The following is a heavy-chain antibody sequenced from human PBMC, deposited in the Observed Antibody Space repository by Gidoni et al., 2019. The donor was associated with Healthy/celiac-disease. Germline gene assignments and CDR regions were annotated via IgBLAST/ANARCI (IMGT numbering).Heavy chain of an antibody. CDR3: ARAAAPGPRSYSWFDP. CDR1: GGSISSGGYS. V-gene: IGHV4-30-2*01. J-gene: IGHJ5*02. Sequence: QLQLQESGSGLVKPSQTLSLTCAVSGGSISSGGYSWSWIRQPPGKGLEWIGYIYHSGSTYYNPSLKSRVTISVDRSKNQFSLKLSSVTAADTAVYYCARAAAPGPRSYSWFDPWGQGTLVTVSS. D-gene: IGHD2-21*01. CDR2: IYHSGST.